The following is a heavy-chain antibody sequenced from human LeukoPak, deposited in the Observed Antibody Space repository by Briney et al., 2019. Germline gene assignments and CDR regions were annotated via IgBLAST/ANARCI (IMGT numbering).Heavy chain of an antibody. CDR3: AKVAGDSSGYYPNGYMDV. D-gene: IGHD3-22*01. Sequence: GGSLRLSCAASGFTFDDYAMHWVRQAPGKGLEWVSGISWNSGSIGYADSVKGRFTISRDNAKNSLYLQMNSLRAEDTALYYCAKVAGDSSGYYPNGYMDVWGKGTTVTISS. V-gene: IGHV3-9*01. CDR1: GFTFDDYA. CDR2: ISWNSGSI. J-gene: IGHJ6*03.